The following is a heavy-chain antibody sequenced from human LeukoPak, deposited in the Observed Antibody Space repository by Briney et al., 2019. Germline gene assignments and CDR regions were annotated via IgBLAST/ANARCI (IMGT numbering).Heavy chain of an antibody. CDR3: TTVNSSGYYFEYYFDY. D-gene: IGHD3-22*01. CDR2: IKNKTDGGTT. Sequence: GGALRLSWSASGFSFSYARMSGVRPAPGKGVGWGGRIKNKTDGGTTDYAAPVKGRFTISRDDSKNTLYLQMNSLKTEDTAVYYCTTVNSSGYYFEYYFDYWGQGTLVTVSS. J-gene: IGHJ4*02. CDR1: GFSFSYAR. V-gene: IGHV3-15*01.